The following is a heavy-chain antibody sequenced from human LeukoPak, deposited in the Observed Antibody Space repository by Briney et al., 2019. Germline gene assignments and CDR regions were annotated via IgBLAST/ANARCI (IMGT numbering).Heavy chain of an antibody. D-gene: IGHD3-22*01. V-gene: IGHV1-46*01. Sequence: ASVKVSCKASGYTFTYYYMHWVRQAPGQGLEWMGIINPGGGSASYAQKFQGRVTMTRDTSTSTVYMELSSLRSEDTAVYYCARDIPTNYDSSGNHNLYFDLWGRGTLVTVSS. J-gene: IGHJ2*01. CDR1: GYTFTYYY. CDR2: INPGGGSA. CDR3: ARDIPTNYDSSGNHNLYFDL.